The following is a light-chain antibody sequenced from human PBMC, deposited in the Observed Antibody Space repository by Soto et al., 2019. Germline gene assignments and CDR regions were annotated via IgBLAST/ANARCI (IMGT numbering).Light chain of an antibody. V-gene: IGKV1-5*03. Sequence: DIQMTQSPSTLSGSVGDRVTITSRASQTISSWLAWYQQKPGKAPKLLIYKASTLKSGVPSRFSGSGSGTDFTFTISSLQPEDIATYYCQQYDNLPLTFGGGTKVDI. CDR2: KAS. CDR1: QTISSW. CDR3: QQYDNLPLT. J-gene: IGKJ4*01.